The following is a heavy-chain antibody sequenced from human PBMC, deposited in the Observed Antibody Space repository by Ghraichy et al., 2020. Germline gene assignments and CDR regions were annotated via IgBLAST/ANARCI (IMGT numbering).Heavy chain of an antibody. D-gene: IGHD2-2*01. CDR3: VRDTVASPLAYNGMDV. J-gene: IGHJ6*02. CDR1: GDSISDFY. V-gene: IGHV4-59*01. Sequence: SETLSLTCTISGDSISDFYWSWIRQPPGKGLEWIGYINNAGGARYNVSLQSRVTISVDTSKNQFSLTLKSVTAADTAVYYCVRDTVASPLAYNGMDVWGQGTTVTVSS. CDR2: INNAGGA.